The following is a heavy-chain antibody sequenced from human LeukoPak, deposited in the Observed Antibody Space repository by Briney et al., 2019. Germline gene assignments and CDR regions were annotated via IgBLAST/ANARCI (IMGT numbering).Heavy chain of an antibody. CDR1: GGTFSSYA. CDR2: IIPILGIA. CDR3: ARSMVRGGNNWFDP. J-gene: IGHJ5*02. V-gene: IGHV1-69*04. Sequence: SVKVSCKASGGTFSSYAISWVRQGPGQGHDWMGRIIPILGIADYAQKFQGRVTITADKSTSTAYMELSSLRSEDTAVYYCARSMVRGGNNWFDPWGQGTLVTVSS. D-gene: IGHD3-10*01.